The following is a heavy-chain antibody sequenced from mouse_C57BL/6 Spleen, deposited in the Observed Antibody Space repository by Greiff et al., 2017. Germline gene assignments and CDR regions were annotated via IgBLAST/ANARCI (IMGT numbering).Heavy chain of an antibody. CDR2: IRNKANGYTT. J-gene: IGHJ1*03. CDR1: GFTFTDYY. V-gene: IGHV7-3*01. CDR3: ARYWYFDV. Sequence: EVMLVESGGGLVQPGGSLSLSCAASGFTFTDYYMSWVRQPPGKALEWLGFIRNKANGYTTEYSASVKGRFTISRDNSQSILYLQMNSLRAEDIATYYFARYWYFDVWGTGATVTVSS.